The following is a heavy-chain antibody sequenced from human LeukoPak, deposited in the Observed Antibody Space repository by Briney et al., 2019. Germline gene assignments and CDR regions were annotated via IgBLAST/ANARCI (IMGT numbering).Heavy chain of an antibody. CDR3: ARGDIVATITNWFDP. CDR2: INHSGST. J-gene: IGHJ5*02. CDR1: GGSFSGYY. V-gene: IGHV4-34*01. Sequence: ETLSLTCAVYGGSFSGYYWSWIRQPPGKGLEWIGEINHSGSTNYNPSLKSRVTISVDTSKNQFSLKLSSVTAADTAVYYCARGDIVATITNWFDPWGQGTLVTVSS. D-gene: IGHD5-12*01.